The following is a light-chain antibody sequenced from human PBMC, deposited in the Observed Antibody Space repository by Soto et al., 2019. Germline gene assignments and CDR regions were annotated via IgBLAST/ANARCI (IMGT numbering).Light chain of an antibody. Sequence: QSALTQPASVSGSPGQSITISCTGTSSDVGSYNLVSWYQQHPGKAPKLMIYEVSKRPSGVSNRFSGSKSGNTASLTISGLQADDEADYYCCSYAGTSYVFGTGTKVTVL. V-gene: IGLV2-23*02. CDR3: CSYAGTSYV. CDR1: SSDVGSYNL. J-gene: IGLJ1*01. CDR2: EVS.